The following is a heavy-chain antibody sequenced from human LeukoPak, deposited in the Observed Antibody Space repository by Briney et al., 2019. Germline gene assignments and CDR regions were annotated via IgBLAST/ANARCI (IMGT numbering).Heavy chain of an antibody. J-gene: IGHJ4*02. V-gene: IGHV1-2*02. Sequence: ASVKVSCKASGYAFTGHYMHWVRQAPGQGLEWMGWINPNSGGTNYAQKFQGRVTMTRDTSISTAYMELSRLRSDDTAVYYCARDRYYYDSSGYVDYWGQGTLVTVSS. CDR1: GYAFTGHY. CDR3: ARDRYYYDSSGYVDY. D-gene: IGHD3-22*01. CDR2: INPNSGGT.